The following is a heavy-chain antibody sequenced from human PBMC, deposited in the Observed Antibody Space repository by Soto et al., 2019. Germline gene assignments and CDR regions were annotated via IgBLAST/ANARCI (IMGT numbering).Heavy chain of an antibody. V-gene: IGHV1-18*01. Sequence: QVHLVQSGAEVKKPGASVKVSCKGSGYAFTTYGITWVRQAPGQGLEWMGWISAHNGNTNYAQKLQGRVTMTRDTSTSTAYMELRSLRSDDTAVYYCARALYGDSWGQGALVTVSS. CDR3: ARALYGDS. CDR2: ISAHNGNT. CDR1: GYAFTTYG. J-gene: IGHJ4*02. D-gene: IGHD2-8*01.